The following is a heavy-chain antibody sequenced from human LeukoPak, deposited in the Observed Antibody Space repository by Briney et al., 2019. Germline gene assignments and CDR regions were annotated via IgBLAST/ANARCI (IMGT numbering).Heavy chain of an antibody. V-gene: IGHV3-66*01. CDR1: GFTVSSNY. CDR2: IYSGGRT. Sequence: GGSLRLSCAASGFTVSSNYMSWVRQAPGKGLERVSLIYSGGRTYYADSVKGRFTVSRDNSKNTLYLQMNSLRAEDTAVYYCASAEYSSSWTSWGQGTLVTVS. J-gene: IGHJ5*02. CDR3: ASAEYSSSWTS. D-gene: IGHD6-13*01.